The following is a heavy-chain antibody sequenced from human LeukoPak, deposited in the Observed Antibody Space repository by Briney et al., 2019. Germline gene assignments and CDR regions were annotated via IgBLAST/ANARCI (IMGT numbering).Heavy chain of an antibody. J-gene: IGHJ3*01. CDR3: VAWGNSGNS. CDR2: MNGDGSQI. V-gene: IGHV3-7*01. Sequence: GGSLRLSCAASGFTFSTYAMHWVRQAPAKGLEWVAHMNGDGSQIYYMDFVKGRLTISRDNAKNSLYLQMNGLRAEDTAVYYCVAWGNSGNSWGQGTMVIVSS. CDR1: GFTFSTYA. D-gene: IGHD1-26*01.